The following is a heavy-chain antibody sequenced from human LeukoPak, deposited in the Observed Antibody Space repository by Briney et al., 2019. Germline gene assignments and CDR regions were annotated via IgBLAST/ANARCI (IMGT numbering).Heavy chain of an antibody. J-gene: IGHJ5*02. CDR3: ARRGWFGELTWFDP. CDR2: INHSGST. CDR1: GGSISSYY. V-gene: IGHV4-34*01. D-gene: IGHD3-10*01. Sequence: PSETLSLTCTVSGGSISSYYWSWIRQPPGKGLEWIGEINHSGSTNYNPSLKSRVTISVDTSKNQFSLKLSSVTAADTAVYYCARRGWFGELTWFDPWGQGTLVTVSS.